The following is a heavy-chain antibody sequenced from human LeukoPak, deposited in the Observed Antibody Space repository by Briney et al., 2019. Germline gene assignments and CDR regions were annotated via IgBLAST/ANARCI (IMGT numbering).Heavy chain of an antibody. CDR1: GATFSSYA. J-gene: IGHJ4*02. CDR2: IIPIFGTA. D-gene: IGHD3-9*01. V-gene: IGHV1-69*13. Sequence: SVKVSCKASGATFSSYAISWIRQAPGQGLEWMGGIIPIFGTANYAQKFQGRVTITADESTSTAYMELSSLRSEDTAVYYFFQAEDGIRDFDSFDYWGQGTLVTVSS. CDR3: FQAEDGIRDFDSFDY.